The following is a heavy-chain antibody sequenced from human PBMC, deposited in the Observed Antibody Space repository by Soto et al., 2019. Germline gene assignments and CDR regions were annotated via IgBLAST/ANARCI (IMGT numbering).Heavy chain of an antibody. CDR1: GFTFDDYA. J-gene: IGHJ4*02. CDR2: ISWNSGNI. V-gene: IGHV3-9*01. D-gene: IGHD5-18*01. CDR3: VRSKGGYSYGTPFDY. Sequence: EVQLEESGGALVQPGRSLRLSCAASGFTFDDYAMYWVRQVLGKGLEWVSSISWNSGNIGYADSVKDRFTTSRDNAENSLYLQMNSLRPEDTALYYCVRSKGGYSYGTPFDYRGQGTLVTVSS.